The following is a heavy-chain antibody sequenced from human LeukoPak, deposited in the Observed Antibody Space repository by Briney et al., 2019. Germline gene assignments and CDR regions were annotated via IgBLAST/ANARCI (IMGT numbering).Heavy chain of an antibody. CDR3: ASPPDKKVPAAQREDYYFDY. Sequence: GGSLRLSCVASGFTFSSYWMHWVRQDPRKGLVWVSRINGDGRNINYADSVRGRFTISRDNAKNTLYLQMNTLRVEDAAVYYCASPPDKKVPAAQREDYYFDYWGQGTLVTVSS. CDR2: INGDGRNI. D-gene: IGHD2-2*01. V-gene: IGHV3-74*01. CDR1: GFTFSSYW. J-gene: IGHJ4*02.